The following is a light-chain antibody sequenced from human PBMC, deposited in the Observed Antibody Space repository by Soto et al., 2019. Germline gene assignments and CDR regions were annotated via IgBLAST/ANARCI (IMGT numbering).Light chain of an antibody. V-gene: IGKV3-20*01. CDR2: DAS. CDR1: QSVSSSF. Sequence: EIVLTQSPGTLSLSPGERATLSCRASQSVSSSFLAWYQQKPGQAPRLLIYDASTRATGIPDRFSGSGSGTDFTLIISRLEPEDFAVYYCQQYGSSPWTFGQGTKVDIK. CDR3: QQYGSSPWT. J-gene: IGKJ1*01.